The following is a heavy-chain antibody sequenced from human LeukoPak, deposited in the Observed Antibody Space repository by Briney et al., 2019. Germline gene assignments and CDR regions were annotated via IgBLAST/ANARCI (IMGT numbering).Heavy chain of an antibody. D-gene: IGHD1-26*01. J-gene: IGHJ3*02. CDR3: ARSQWETWGHDAFDI. CDR2: IYTSGST. Sequence: PSETLSLTCTVSGGSISSGSYYWSWIRQPAGKGLEWIGRIYTSGSTNYNPSLKSRVTISVDTSKNQFSLKLSSVTAADTAVYYCARSQWETWGHDAFDIWGQGTMVTVSS. V-gene: IGHV4-61*02. CDR1: GGSISSGSYY.